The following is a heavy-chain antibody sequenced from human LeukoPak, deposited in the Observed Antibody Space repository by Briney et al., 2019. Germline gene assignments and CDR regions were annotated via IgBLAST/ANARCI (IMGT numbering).Heavy chain of an antibody. CDR3: AGRLTMIVVVRGYYFDY. J-gene: IGHJ4*02. Sequence: GGSLRLSCAASGFTFSSYWMSWLPPAPGKGLEWVANINQDGSEKYYVDSVKGRFTISRDNAKNSLYLQMNSLRAEDTAVYYCAGRLTMIVVVRGYYFDYWGRGALVTVSS. CDR1: GFTFSSYW. D-gene: IGHD3-22*01. CDR2: INQDGSEK. V-gene: IGHV3-7*01.